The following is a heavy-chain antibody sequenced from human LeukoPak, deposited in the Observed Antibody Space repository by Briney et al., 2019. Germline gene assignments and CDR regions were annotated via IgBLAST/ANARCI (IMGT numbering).Heavy chain of an antibody. V-gene: IGHV3-30*04. CDR2: ISYDGSNK. CDR1: GFTFSSYA. Sequence: GRSLRLSCVASGFTFSSYAMHWVRQAPGKGLEWVAVISYDGSNKYYADSVKGRFTISRDNSKNTLYLQMNSLRAEDTAVYYCARDTPDTAMVTSSHRHYYYGMDVWGQGTTVTVSS. D-gene: IGHD5-18*01. CDR3: ARDTPDTAMVTSSHRHYYYGMDV. J-gene: IGHJ6*02.